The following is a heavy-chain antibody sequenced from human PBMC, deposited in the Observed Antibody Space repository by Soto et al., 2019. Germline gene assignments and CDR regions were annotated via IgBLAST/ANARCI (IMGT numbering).Heavy chain of an antibody. D-gene: IGHD3-16*01. J-gene: IGHJ3*02. CDR3: ARDQEGVSGSFAFDI. V-gene: IGHV1-2*02. CDR1: GYTFTGYY. CDR2: INPNSGGT. Sequence: QVQLVQSGAEVKKPGASVKVSCKASGYTFTGYYMHWVRQAPGQGLEWMGWINPNSGGTNYAQKFQGRVTMTRETSISTAYMELSRLRSDDTAVYYCARDQEGVSGSFAFDIWGQGTMVTVSS.